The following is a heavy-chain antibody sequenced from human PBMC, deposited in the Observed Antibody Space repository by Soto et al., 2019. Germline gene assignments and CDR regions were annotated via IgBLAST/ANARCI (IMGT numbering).Heavy chain of an antibody. J-gene: IGHJ3*01. Sequence: EVYLVESGGGLVRPGGSLRLSCAASEFTISKYWMSWVRQAPGKGLEWVANIKEDGSETYYVDSVKGRFTISRDNAKNSLSLQMNSLRAEDTAVYYCARFRLYCSITGGFADAFDVWGQGTMVSVFS. V-gene: IGHV3-7*01. CDR3: ARFRLYCSITGGFADAFDV. D-gene: IGHD2-2*01. CDR1: EFTISKYW. CDR2: IKEDGSET.